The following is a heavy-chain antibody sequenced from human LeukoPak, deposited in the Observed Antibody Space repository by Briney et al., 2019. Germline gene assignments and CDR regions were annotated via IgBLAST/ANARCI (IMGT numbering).Heavy chain of an antibody. CDR2: ISNDGSRQ. D-gene: IGHD3-10*01. J-gene: IGHJ3*01. CDR3: ARGPDPVVRGPRRAFDL. CDR1: GFTFTYYA. Sequence: GGSLRLSCAASGFTFTYYAMHWVRQAPGKGLELVALISNDGSRQYYTDSVKGRFIISRDDSKNTVYLQMNSLGVDDTALYYCARGPDPVVRGPRRAFDLWGQGTMVTVSS. V-gene: IGHV3-30-3*01.